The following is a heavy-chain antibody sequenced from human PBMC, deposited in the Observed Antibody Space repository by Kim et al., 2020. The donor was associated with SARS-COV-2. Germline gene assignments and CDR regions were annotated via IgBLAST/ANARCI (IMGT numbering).Heavy chain of an antibody. D-gene: IGHD2-15*01. Sequence: VDTGKGQLNISRDNAKNTLYLQMNSLRAEDTAVYYGARDRRCSGGSCPDYWGQGTLVTVSS. J-gene: IGHJ4*02. CDR3: ARDRRCSGGSCPDY. V-gene: IGHV3-30*01.